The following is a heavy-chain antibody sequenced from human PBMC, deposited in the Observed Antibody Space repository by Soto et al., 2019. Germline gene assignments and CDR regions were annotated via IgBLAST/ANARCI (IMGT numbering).Heavy chain of an antibody. CDR2: INHSGST. J-gene: IGHJ5*02. Sequence: SETLSLTCAVYGGSFSGYYWSWTRQPPGKGLEWMGEINHSGSTNYNPSLKSRVTKSVDTSKNKFSLKLSSVTAADTAVYYCASDLSGRLGRESNWFDPWGQGTLVTVSS. D-gene: IGHD1-26*01. CDR1: GGSFSGYY. V-gene: IGHV4-34*01. CDR3: ASDLSGRLGRESNWFDP.